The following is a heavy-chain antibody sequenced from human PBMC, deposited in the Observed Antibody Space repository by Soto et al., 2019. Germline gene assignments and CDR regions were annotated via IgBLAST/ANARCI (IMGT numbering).Heavy chain of an antibody. CDR1: GDSISNSRW. CDR2: IFHSGDT. Sequence: QVQLQESGPGLVKPSGTLSLTCAVSGDSISNSRWWTWVRQPPGKGLEWIGDIFHSGDTNYNPSRKCRVFISVDKSQNQFSVKVSSVTAADTAVYYCAYSTGWYRHDVWGQGTLVTVSS. CDR3: AYSTGWYRHDV. D-gene: IGHD6-19*01. J-gene: IGHJ3*01. V-gene: IGHV4-4*02.